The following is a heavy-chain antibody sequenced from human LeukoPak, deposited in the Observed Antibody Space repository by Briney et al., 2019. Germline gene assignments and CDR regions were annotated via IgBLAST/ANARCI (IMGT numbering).Heavy chain of an antibody. CDR3: AKEVDCPSDCLFFHS. V-gene: IGHV3-43*01. CDR2: INRRGHT. J-gene: IGHJ4*02. Sequence: GGSLRLSCAASGVTFDRFTIHWVRQTPGKGLEWVPLINRRGHTFYADSVKGRFTISRDNSRNSVFLQMNSLRPEDTALYHCAKEVDCPSDCLFFHSWGQGTLVTVSS. CDR1: GVTFDRFT. D-gene: IGHD2-21*02.